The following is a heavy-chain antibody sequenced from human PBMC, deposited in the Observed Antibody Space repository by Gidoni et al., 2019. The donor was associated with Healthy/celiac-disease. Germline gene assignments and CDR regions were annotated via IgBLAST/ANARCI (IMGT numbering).Heavy chain of an antibody. V-gene: IGHV3-48*03. CDR1: VSTFRSSE. J-gene: IGHJ4*02. Sequence: EVQLLESGGGLVPPGGSLSLSCAAPVSTFRSSEMNWVRQAPGKGLEWVSCISSSGSTIYYADSVKGRFTISRDNAKNSLYLQMNSLRAEDTAVYYCAGGSDYYDSSGYYHYADYWGQGTLVTVSS. CDR3: AGGSDYYDSSGYYHYADY. CDR2: ISSSGSTI. D-gene: IGHD3-22*01.